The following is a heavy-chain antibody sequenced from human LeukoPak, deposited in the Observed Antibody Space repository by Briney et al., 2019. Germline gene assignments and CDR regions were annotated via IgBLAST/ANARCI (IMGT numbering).Heavy chain of an antibody. V-gene: IGHV1-58*01. J-gene: IGHJ5*02. CDR3: AEQVNYHDSTVWDP. D-gene: IGHD3-22*01. Sequence: GTSVKVSCKASGFTFRTSAVQWVRQARGQRLEWIGWIVVGSGNTNYAQKFQERVTISRDMSTSTAYMELSSLRSEDTAVYYCAEQVNYHDSTVWDPWGQGTLVTVSS. CDR2: IVVGSGNT. CDR1: GFTFRTSA.